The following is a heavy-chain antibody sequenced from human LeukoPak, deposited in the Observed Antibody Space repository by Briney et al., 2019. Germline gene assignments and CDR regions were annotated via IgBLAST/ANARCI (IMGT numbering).Heavy chain of an antibody. CDR3: ARAGRPSITGTTKGVDY. J-gene: IGHJ4*02. Sequence: SETLSLTCTVSGGSISSSSYYWGWIRQPPGKGLEWIGSIYYSGSTYYNPSLKSRVTISVDPSKNQFSLKLSSVTAADTAVYYCARAGRPSITGTTKGVDYWGQGTLVTVSS. CDR2: IYYSGST. CDR1: GGSISSSSYY. D-gene: IGHD1-7*01. V-gene: IGHV4-39*07.